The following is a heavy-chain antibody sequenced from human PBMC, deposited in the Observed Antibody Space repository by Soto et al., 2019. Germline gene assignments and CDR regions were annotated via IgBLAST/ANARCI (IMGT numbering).Heavy chain of an antibody. D-gene: IGHD3-16*01. CDR1: RYTFNTHG. CDR3: VSWASAGLDC. Sequence: GGSLRLSCAASRYTFNTHGLSWVRQAPGKGLEWVSTIDSSGVSTHYADSERGHFTICRAKSRHALQLNLHNLGAAAMAFYSSVSWASAGLDCWGQGTVVTVSS. CDR2: IDSSGVST. J-gene: IGHJ4*02. V-gene: IGHV3-23*01.